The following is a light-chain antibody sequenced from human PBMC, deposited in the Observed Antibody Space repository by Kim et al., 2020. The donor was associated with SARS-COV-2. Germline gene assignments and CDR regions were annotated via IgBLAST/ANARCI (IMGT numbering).Light chain of an antibody. Sequence: EIVLTQSPGTLSLSPGERAVLSCRASQTISSNFLAWYQQRPGQAPRLLIYAASNRATGIPDNFSGSGSGTEFTLTISRLEPDDFAVYYCQQYGNSPLTFGGGTKVDIK. CDR2: AAS. CDR3: QQYGNSPLT. CDR1: QTISSNF. J-gene: IGKJ4*01. V-gene: IGKV3-20*01.